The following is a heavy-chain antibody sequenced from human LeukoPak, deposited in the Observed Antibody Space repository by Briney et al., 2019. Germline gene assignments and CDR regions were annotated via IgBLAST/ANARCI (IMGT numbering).Heavy chain of an antibody. CDR1: GYTLTELS. V-gene: IGHV1-24*01. Sequence: GASVKVSCKVSGYTLTELSMHWVRQAPGKGLEWVGGFDPEDGETIYAQKFQGRVTMTEDTSTDTAYMELSSLRSEDTAVYYCATDKKENYYFDYWGQGTLVTVSS. CDR2: FDPEDGET. D-gene: IGHD1-7*01. CDR3: ATDKKENYYFDY. J-gene: IGHJ4*02.